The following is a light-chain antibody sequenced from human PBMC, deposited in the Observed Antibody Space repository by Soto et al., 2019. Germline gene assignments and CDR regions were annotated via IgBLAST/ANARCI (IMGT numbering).Light chain of an antibody. J-gene: IGKJ5*01. CDR3: QQLGSYPLT. CDR1: QGIGSY. V-gene: IGKV1-9*01. CDR2: AAS. Sequence: LLTQSPSSLSASVGDRVTITCRASQGIGSYFAWYQQEPGKAPKLLIYAASTLQTGVPSRFRGSGSGTDFTLTISSLQPDDFATYYCQQLGSYPLTFGPRTRLEIK.